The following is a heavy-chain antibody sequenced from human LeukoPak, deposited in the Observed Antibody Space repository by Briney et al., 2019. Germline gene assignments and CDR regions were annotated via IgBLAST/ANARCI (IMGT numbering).Heavy chain of an antibody. CDR1: GGPVSSGGIS. CDR2: IFHSGST. V-gene: IGHV4-30-2*06. D-gene: IGHD4-17*01. J-gene: IGHJ4*02. Sequence: SQTLSLTCAVSGGPVSSGGISWTWIRQSPGMGLEWIWYIFHSGSTYYNPSLKSRLTISLDTSKNQFSLKLNSVTAADTAVYFCSAAFNGDSVFDYWGQGALVTVSS. CDR3: SAAFNGDSVFDY.